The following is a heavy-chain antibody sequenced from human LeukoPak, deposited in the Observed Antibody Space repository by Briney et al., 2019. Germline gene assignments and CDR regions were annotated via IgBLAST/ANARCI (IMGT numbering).Heavy chain of an antibody. CDR2: IKQDGSEK. J-gene: IGHJ6*03. Sequence: GGSLRLSCAASGFTFSNFWMSWVRQAPGKGLEWVAKIKQDGSEKYYVDSVKGRFTISRDNAKSSLYLQLNNQRAEDTAVYFCARDKGTVTPRGYYYYMDVWGRGTTVTVSS. CDR3: ARDKGTVTPRGYYYYMDV. CDR1: GFTFSNFW. D-gene: IGHD4-11*01. V-gene: IGHV3-7*01.